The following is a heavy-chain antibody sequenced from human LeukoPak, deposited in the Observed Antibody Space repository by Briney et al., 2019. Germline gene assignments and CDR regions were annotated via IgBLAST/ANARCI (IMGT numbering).Heavy chain of an antibody. CDR1: GYSSTDYY. Sequence: ASVKVSRKASGYSSTDYYIYWVRQAPGQGLEWMGWIKPNSGDTNYVQKFEGRVTMTRDTSISTAYMELSSLRSDDTAVYYCATKKYSGSFYAFWGQGTLVTVSS. V-gene: IGHV1-2*02. D-gene: IGHD1-26*01. J-gene: IGHJ4*02. CDR3: ATKKYSGSFYAF. CDR2: IKPNSGDT.